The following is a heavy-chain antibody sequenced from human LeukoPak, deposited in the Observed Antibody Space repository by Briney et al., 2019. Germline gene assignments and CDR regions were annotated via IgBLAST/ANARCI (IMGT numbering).Heavy chain of an antibody. CDR3: AKKRWELLIGELDY. J-gene: IGHJ4*02. V-gene: IGHV3-23*01. D-gene: IGHD1-26*01. Sequence: QSGGSLRLSCAASGFTFRNYGIHWVRQAPGKGLEWVSAISGSGGSTYYADSVKGRFTISRDNSKNTLYLQMNSLRAEDTAVYYCAKKRWELLIGELDYWGQGTLVTVSS. CDR1: GFTFRNYG. CDR2: ISGSGGST.